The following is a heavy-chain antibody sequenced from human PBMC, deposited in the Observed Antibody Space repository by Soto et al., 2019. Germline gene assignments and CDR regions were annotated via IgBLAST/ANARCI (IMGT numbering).Heavy chain of an antibody. CDR2: INPSGGST. CDR3: ARDARDHLAVAYNWFDP. Sequence: ASVKVSCKASGYTFTTYYMHWVRQAPGQGLEWMGIINPSGGSTSYAQKFQGRVTMTRDTSTSTVYMELSSLRSEDTAVYYCARDARDHLAVAYNWFDPWGQGTLVTVSS. D-gene: IGHD6-19*01. CDR1: GYTFTTYY. V-gene: IGHV1-46*03. J-gene: IGHJ5*02.